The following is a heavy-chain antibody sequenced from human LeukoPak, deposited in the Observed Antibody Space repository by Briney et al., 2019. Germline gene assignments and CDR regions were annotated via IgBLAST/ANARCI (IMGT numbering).Heavy chain of an antibody. D-gene: IGHD4-17*01. CDR2: IWYDGSNK. Sequence: PGGSLRLSCAASGFTFSSYGMHWVRQAPGKGLEWVAVIWYDGSNKYYADSVKGRFTISRDNSKNTLYLQMNSLRAEDTAVYYCARGYGDRLDCFDPWGQGTLVTVSS. V-gene: IGHV3-33*01. J-gene: IGHJ5*02. CDR1: GFTFSSYG. CDR3: ARGYGDRLDCFDP.